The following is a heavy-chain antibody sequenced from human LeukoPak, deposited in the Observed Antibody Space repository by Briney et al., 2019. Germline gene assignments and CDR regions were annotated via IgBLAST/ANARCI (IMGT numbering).Heavy chain of an antibody. CDR1: GYTFTGYY. CDR2: INPNSGGT. D-gene: IGHD4-17*01. J-gene: IGHJ4*02. CDR3: ARGPHTVTTNQNYFDY. Sequence: ASVKVSCKASGYTFTGYYMHWVRQAPGQGLEWMGWINPNSGGTNYAQKFQGRVTMTRDTSISTAYMELSRLRSDDTAVHYCARGPHTVTTNQNYFDYWGQGTLVTVSS. V-gene: IGHV1-2*02.